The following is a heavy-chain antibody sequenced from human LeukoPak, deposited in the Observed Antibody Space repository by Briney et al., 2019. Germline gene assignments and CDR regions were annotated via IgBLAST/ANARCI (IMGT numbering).Heavy chain of an antibody. D-gene: IGHD7-27*01. Sequence: GGSLRLSCAASGFTFSSYGMHWVRQAPGKGLGWVAFIRYDGSNKYYADSVKGRFTISRDNSKNTLYLQMNSLRAEDTAVYYCAKDPSNWGSYYFDYWGQGTLVTVSS. CDR1: GFTFSSYG. V-gene: IGHV3-30*02. CDR3: AKDPSNWGSYYFDY. J-gene: IGHJ4*02. CDR2: IRYDGSNK.